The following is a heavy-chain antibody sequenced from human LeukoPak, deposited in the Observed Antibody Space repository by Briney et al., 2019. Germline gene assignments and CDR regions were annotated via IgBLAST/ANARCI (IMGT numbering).Heavy chain of an antibody. CDR2: IKSKTAGGTT. Sequence: PGGSLRLSCAASGFTFSNAWMSWVRQAPGKGLEWVGRIKSKTAGGTTDYAAHVKGRFTISRDDSKNTLYLQMNSLKTEDTAVYYCTTDYCSSTSCYARWGQGTLVTVSS. CDR3: TTDYCSSTSCYAR. D-gene: IGHD2-2*01. CDR1: GFTFSNAW. V-gene: IGHV3-15*01. J-gene: IGHJ4*02.